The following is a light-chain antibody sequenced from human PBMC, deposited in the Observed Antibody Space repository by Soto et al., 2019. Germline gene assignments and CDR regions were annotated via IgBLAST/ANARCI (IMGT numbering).Light chain of an antibody. J-gene: IGKJ2*01. CDR3: QQYESSPPSYT. V-gene: IGKV3-20*01. CDR2: GAS. Sequence: EIVLTQSPGTLSLSPGERATLSCRASQSLTTTYLAWYQQKPGQVHRLLIYGASSRSTGIPDRFSGSGSGTDFTLTISRLEPEDFAVYYCQQYESSPPSYTFGQGTKLEIK. CDR1: QSLTTTY.